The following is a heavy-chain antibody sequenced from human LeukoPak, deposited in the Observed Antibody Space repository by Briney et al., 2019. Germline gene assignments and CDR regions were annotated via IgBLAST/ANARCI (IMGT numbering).Heavy chain of an antibody. J-gene: IGHJ4*02. CDR2: INHSGST. CDR3: ATRYYDILTGYTDLDY. Sequence: SETLSLTCAVYGGSFSGYYWSWIRQPPGKGLEWIGEINHSGSTNYNPSLKSRATISVDTSKNQFSLKLSSVTAADTAVYYCATRYYDILTGYTDLDYWGQGTLVTVSS. D-gene: IGHD3-9*01. CDR1: GGSFSGYY. V-gene: IGHV4-34*01.